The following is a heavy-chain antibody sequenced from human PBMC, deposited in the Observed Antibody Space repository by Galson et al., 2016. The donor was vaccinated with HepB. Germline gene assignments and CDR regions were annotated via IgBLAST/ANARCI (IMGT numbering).Heavy chain of an antibody. D-gene: IGHD2-15*01. CDR3: AVLAVGGPGGDY. Sequence: SLRLSCAASGFTFSSYWMSWVRQAPGKGLEWVANIKQDGSEKDYVDSVKGRFTISRDNAKNSVYLQMKSLRVEDTAFYYCAVLAVGGPGGDYWGRGTLVTVSS. V-gene: IGHV3-7*03. J-gene: IGHJ4*02. CDR2: IKQDGSEK. CDR1: GFTFSSYW.